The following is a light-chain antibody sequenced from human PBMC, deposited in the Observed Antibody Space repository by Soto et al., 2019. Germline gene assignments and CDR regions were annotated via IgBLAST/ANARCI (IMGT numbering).Light chain of an antibody. CDR1: QSVSSNY. V-gene: IGKV3-20*01. CDR2: GGS. CDR3: EQFGISPVYT. Sequence: VVLTQSPGTLSLSRGEGGTLSCRASQSVSSNYLAWYQQKPGQAPRLLIYGGSRRATGIPDRFSGGGSGTDFTLTISRLEPEDVAVYFCQCEQFGISPVYTFGQGTKLEIK. J-gene: IGKJ2*01.